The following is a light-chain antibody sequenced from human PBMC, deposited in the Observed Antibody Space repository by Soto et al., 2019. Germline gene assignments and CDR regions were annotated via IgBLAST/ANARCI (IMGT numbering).Light chain of an antibody. CDR3: ASWDDRLGAVI. J-gene: IGLJ2*01. CDR1: SSNIGGTNY. CDR2: SNN. Sequence: SVLTQPPSASGTPGQKVFISCSGSSSNIGGTNYAYWYQQLPGAAPKLLMHSNNLRPSGVPERISGSKFGTAASLAISGLRSEDGAVYYCASWDDRLGAVIFGGGTKVTVL. V-gene: IGLV1-47*02.